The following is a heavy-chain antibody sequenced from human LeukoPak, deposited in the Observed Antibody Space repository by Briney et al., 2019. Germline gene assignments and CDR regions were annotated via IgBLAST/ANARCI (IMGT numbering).Heavy chain of an antibody. CDR2: IKQDGREK. J-gene: IGHJ4*02. Sequence: QPGGSLRLSCAASGFTFSSYWMSWVRQAPGKGLEWVANIKQDGREKYYVDSVKGRFTISRDNAKNSLYLQMNSLRAEDTAVYYCARGAVFPGASSPEDYWGQGTLVTVSS. D-gene: IGHD6-6*01. V-gene: IGHV3-7*01. CDR3: ARGAVFPGASSPEDY. CDR1: GFTFSSYW.